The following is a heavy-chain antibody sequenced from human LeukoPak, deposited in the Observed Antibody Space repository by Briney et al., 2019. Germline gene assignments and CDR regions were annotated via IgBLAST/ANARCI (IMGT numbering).Heavy chain of an antibody. D-gene: IGHD2-2*02. CDR2: IYYSGST. J-gene: IGHJ4*02. CDR3: ARDLGYCSSTSPYKKDC. CDR1: GGSISSYY. V-gene: IGHV4-59*12. Sequence: SETLSLTCTVSGGSISSYYWSWIRQPPGKGLEWIGYIYYSGSTYYNPSLKSRVTMSVDTSKNQFSLKLSSVTAADTAVYYCARDLGYCSSTSPYKKDCWGQGTLVTVSS.